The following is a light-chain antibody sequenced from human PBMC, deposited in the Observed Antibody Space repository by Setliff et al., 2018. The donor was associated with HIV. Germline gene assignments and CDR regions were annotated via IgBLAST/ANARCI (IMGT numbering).Light chain of an antibody. Sequence: IRMTQSPSSLSASAGDRVTITCRTSQDMSGYVDWYQQKPGKAPRLLIYAASILQSGVPSRFSGSGSGTLFTLTISGLQSEDYAVYFCQQYSTYPWTFGLGTKVDIK. CDR1: QDMSGY. J-gene: IGKJ1*01. V-gene: IGKV1-8*01. CDR3: QQYSTYPWT. CDR2: AAS.